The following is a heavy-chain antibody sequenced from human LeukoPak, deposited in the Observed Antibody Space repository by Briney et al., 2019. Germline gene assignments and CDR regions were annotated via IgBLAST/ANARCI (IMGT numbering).Heavy chain of an antibody. Sequence: GGSLRLSCAASGFTFSSYWVHWVRQAPGKGLVWVSPINSDGSSTSYADSVKGRFTISRDNAKNTLSLQMNSLRAEDTAVYYCTGGGSMLVAGYWGQGTLVTVSS. CDR2: INSDGSST. J-gene: IGHJ4*02. CDR1: GFTFSSYW. D-gene: IGHD6-19*01. CDR3: TGGGSMLVAGY. V-gene: IGHV3-74*01.